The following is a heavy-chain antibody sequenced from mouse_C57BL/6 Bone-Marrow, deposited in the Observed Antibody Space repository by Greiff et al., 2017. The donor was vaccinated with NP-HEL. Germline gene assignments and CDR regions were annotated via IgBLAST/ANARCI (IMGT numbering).Heavy chain of an antibody. J-gene: IGHJ3*01. CDR1: GFSFNTYA. Sequence: EVKVVESGGGLVQPKGSLKLSCAASGFSFNTYAMNWVRQAPGKGLEWVARIRSKSNNYATYYADSVKDRFTISRDDSESMLYLQMNNLKTEDTAMYYCVDGPWFAYWGQGTLVTVSA. V-gene: IGHV10-1*01. CDR3: VDGPWFAY. CDR2: IRSKSNNYAT. D-gene: IGHD2-3*01.